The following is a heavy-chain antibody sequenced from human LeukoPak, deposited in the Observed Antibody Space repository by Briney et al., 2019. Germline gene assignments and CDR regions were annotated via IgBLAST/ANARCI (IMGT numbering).Heavy chain of an antibody. Sequence: GGSLRLSCAASGFTFSSYAMSWVRQAPGKGLEWVSAISGSGGSTYYADSVKGRFTISRDNSKNTLYLQMNSLRAEDTAVYYCARDRRGLRYFDWSPSGYFDYWGQGTLVTVSS. CDR3: ARDRRGLRYFDWSPSGYFDY. V-gene: IGHV3-23*01. D-gene: IGHD3-9*01. CDR2: ISGSGGST. J-gene: IGHJ4*02. CDR1: GFTFSSYA.